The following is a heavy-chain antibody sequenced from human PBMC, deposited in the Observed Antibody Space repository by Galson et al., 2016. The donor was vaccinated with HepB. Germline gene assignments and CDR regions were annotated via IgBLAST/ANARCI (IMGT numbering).Heavy chain of an antibody. J-gene: IGHJ4*02. CDR1: GGSISSGDHY. Sequence: TLSLTCTVSGGSISSGDHYWSWVRQPPGKGLEWIGYTYYSGSTSYNPSLKSRLAISVDRSKNQFSLMLSSVTAADTAVYYCARLSPTWGYGKIDCWGRGTLVTVSS. CDR3: ARLSPTWGYGKIDC. D-gene: IGHD5-12*01. CDR2: TYYSGST. V-gene: IGHV4-30-4*01.